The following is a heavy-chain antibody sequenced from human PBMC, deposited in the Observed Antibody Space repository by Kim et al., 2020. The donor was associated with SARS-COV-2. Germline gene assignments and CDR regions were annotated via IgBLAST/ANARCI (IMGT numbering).Heavy chain of an antibody. D-gene: IGHD2-8*01. Sequence: NSAQKFQGRVTITADKSTSTAYMELSSLRSEDTAVYYCASGMRYYYGMDVWGQGTTVTVSS. J-gene: IGHJ6*02. CDR3: ASGMRYYYGMDV. V-gene: IGHV1-69*02.